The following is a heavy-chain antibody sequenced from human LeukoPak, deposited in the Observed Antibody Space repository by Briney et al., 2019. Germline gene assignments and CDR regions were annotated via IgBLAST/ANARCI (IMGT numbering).Heavy chain of an antibody. J-gene: IGHJ3*02. D-gene: IGHD1-26*01. V-gene: IGHV4-39*01. CDR2: IYYSGST. Sequence: SETLSLTCTVISSSSYYWGWIRQPPGKGLEWIGNIYYSGSTYYNPSLKSRATISVDTSKNQFSLKLRSVTAADTALYYCARSTSATDAFDIWGQGTMVTVSS. CDR3: ARSTSATDAFDI. CDR1: SSSSYY.